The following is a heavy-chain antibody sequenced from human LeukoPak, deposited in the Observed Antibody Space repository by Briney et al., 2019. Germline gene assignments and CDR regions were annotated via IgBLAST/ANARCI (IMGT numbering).Heavy chain of an antibody. CDR2: ISGSGGST. V-gene: IGHV3-23*01. J-gene: IGHJ4*02. D-gene: IGHD4/OR15-4a*01. CDR1: GFTFSNYA. CDR3: AKLGDFGY. Sequence: GGSLRLSCAATGFTFSNYAMSWVRQAPGKGLEWVSTISGSGGSTYYADSVKGRFTISRDNSKNTLYLQMNSLTAEDTAVYYCAKLGDFGYWGQGTLVTVSS.